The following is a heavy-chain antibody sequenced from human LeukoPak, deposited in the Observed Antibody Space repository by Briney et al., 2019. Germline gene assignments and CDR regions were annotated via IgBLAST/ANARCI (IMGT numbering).Heavy chain of an antibody. Sequence: GGSLRLSCTASGFTFTNYAMHWVRQAPGRGLEWVAVISSDGSNKYHADSVKGRFSISRDNSKNTLYLPMNSLRGEDTAVYHCVKDRYTTGRAFDYWGQGTLVTVSS. D-gene: IGHD6-19*01. J-gene: IGHJ4*02. CDR1: GFTFTNYA. CDR2: ISSDGSNK. CDR3: VKDRYTTGRAFDY. V-gene: IGHV3-30*18.